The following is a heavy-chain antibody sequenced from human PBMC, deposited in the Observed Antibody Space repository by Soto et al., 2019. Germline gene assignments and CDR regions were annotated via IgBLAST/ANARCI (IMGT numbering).Heavy chain of an antibody. CDR3: ASYYGSGSLLYYYYMDV. CDR2: IYSGGST. J-gene: IGHJ6*03. D-gene: IGHD3-10*01. CDR1: GFTVSSNY. Sequence: GGSLRLSCAASGFTVSSNYMSWVRQAPGKGLEWVSVIYSGGSTYYADSVKGRFTISRHNSKNTLYLQMNSLRAEDTAVYYCASYYGSGSLLYYYYMDVWGKGTTVTVSS. V-gene: IGHV3-53*04.